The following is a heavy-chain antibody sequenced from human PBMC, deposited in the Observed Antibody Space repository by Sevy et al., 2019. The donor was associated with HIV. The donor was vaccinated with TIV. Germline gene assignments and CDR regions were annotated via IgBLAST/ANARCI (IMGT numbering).Heavy chain of an antibody. CDR3: ARALRPCGVVTVGYYYGVDV. J-gene: IGHJ6*02. CDR2: ITPSFGTS. CDR1: GGLFKSYG. V-gene: IGHV1-69*13. Sequence: ASVKVSCKASGGLFKSYGISWVRQAPGRGLEWMGGITPSFGTSTYAQKFQERLTVTADESTNAVYMELSSLRSDDTAVSYSARALRPCGVVTVGYYYGVDVWGQGTTVTVSS. D-gene: IGHD3-3*01.